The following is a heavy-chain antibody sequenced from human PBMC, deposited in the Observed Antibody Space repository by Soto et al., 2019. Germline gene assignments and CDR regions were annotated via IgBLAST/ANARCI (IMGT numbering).Heavy chain of an antibody. CDR3: ARAYYGSGSGTQRYYYYYYMDV. D-gene: IGHD3-10*01. J-gene: IGHJ6*03. CDR2: IIPILGIA. Sequence: EASVKVSCKASGGTFSSYTISWVRQAPGQGLEWMGRIIPILGIANYAQKFQGRVTITADKSTSTAYMELSSLRSEDTAVYYCARAYYGSGSGTQRYYYYYYMDVWGKGTTVTVS. V-gene: IGHV1-69*02. CDR1: GGTFSSYT.